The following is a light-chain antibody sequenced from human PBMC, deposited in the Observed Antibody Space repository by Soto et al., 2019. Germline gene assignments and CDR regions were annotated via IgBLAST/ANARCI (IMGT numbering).Light chain of an antibody. V-gene: IGKV4-1*01. Sequence: EIAMTQSPDSLAVSLGERATINCKSSQSFLYSSNNKNHLAWYQQKPGQPPQLIIYWASTRESGVPERFSGSGSGTDLTLTISSLEAEDVAFYWCQQYFDVPFTFGGGTKVDIK. CDR1: QSFLYSSNNKNH. CDR2: WAS. J-gene: IGKJ4*01. CDR3: QQYFDVPFT.